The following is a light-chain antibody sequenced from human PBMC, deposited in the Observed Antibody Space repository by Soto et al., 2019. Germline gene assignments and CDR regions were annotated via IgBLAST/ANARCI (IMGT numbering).Light chain of an antibody. J-gene: IGKJ1*01. CDR2: KAS. V-gene: IGKV1-5*03. CDR3: QQYNSYPWT. CDR1: QSISSR. Sequence: DIQMTQSPSTLSASVGDRVTLTCRASQSISSRLAWYQQKPGKAPKLLIYKASSLESGVPSRFSGSGSGTEVSLTISSLQPDDFAAYYCQQYNSYPWTFGQGTKVEIK.